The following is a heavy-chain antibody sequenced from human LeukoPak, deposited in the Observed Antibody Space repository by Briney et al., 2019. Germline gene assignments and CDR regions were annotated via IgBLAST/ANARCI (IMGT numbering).Heavy chain of an antibody. V-gene: IGHV1-18*01. CDR3: ARDMVGLAADGNWFDP. CDR2: IATYNGNT. CDR1: GYTFSSYG. J-gene: IGHJ5*02. D-gene: IGHD6-25*01. Sequence: VASVKVSCKASGYTFSSYGIGWVRQAPGQGLEWMGWIATYNGNTKYAEKVQGRVTMTTDTSTTTAYMELRTLTSDDTAVYYCARDMVGLAADGNWFDPWGQGTLVTVSS.